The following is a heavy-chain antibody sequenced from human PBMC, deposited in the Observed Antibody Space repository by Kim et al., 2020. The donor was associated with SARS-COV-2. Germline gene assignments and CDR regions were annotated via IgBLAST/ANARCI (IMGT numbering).Heavy chain of an antibody. J-gene: IGHJ4*02. CDR3: ARDPAPTYSSSEHFDY. Sequence: SGKGRFTISRDNAKNSLYLQMNSRRAEDTAVYYCARDPAPTYSSSEHFDYWGQGTLVTVSS. V-gene: IGHV3-21*01. D-gene: IGHD6-13*01.